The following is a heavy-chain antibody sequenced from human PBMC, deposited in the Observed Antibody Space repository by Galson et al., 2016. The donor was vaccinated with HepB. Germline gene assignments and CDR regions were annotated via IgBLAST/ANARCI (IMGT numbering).Heavy chain of an antibody. CDR2: ISGSGADT. CDR1: GFIFSNYA. V-gene: IGHV3-23*01. D-gene: IGHD3-3*01. Sequence: SLRLSCAVSGFIFSNYAMSWVRQAPGKGLEWVSAISGSGADTHYADSAKGRFTISRDNSKNTLYLQMSSLRAEGTAIYYCVKDRAGFFGVIGYFDFWGQGTLVTVSS. CDR3: VKDRAGFFGVIGYFDF. J-gene: IGHJ4*02.